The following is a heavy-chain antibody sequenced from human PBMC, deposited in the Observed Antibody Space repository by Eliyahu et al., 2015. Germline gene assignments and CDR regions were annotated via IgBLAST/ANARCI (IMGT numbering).Heavy chain of an antibody. CDR1: GFTFSSYX. J-gene: IGHJ6*02. CDR3: ARDQHRHPREYSSSPRHYYYYYGMDV. D-gene: IGHD6-6*01. Sequence: EVQLVESGGGLVKPGGSLRLSCAASGFTFSSYXMNWVRQAPGKGLEWVSSISSSSSYINYADSVKGRFTISRDNAKNSLYLQMNSLRAEDTAVYYCARDQHRHPREYSSSPRHYYYYYGMDVWGQGTTVTVSS. V-gene: IGHV3-21*01. CDR2: ISSSSSYI.